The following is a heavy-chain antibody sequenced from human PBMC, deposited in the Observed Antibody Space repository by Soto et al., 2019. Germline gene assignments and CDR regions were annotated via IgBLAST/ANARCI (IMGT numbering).Heavy chain of an antibody. V-gene: IGHV4-34*01. D-gene: IGHD4-4*01. Sequence: SETLSLTCAVYGGSFSGCYWSWIRQPPGKGLEWIGEINHSGSTNYNPSLKSRVTISVDTSKNQFSLKLSSVTAAGTAVYYCARGVASLVTSYFDYWGQGTLVTVSS. CDR2: INHSGST. CDR1: GGSFSGCY. CDR3: ARGVASLVTSYFDY. J-gene: IGHJ4*02.